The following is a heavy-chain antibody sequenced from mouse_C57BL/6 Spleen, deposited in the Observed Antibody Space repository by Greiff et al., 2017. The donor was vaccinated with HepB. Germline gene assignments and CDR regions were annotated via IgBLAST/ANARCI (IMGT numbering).Heavy chain of an antibody. D-gene: IGHD1-1*01. CDR2: ISSGSSTI. CDR3: AREGYYGSSYRNWFAY. CDR1: GFTFSDYG. Sequence: EVKLVESGGGLVKPGGSLKLSCAASGFTFSDYGMHWVRQAPEKGLEWVAYISSGSSTIYYADTVKGRFTISRDNAKNTLFLQLTSLRSEDTAMYYCAREGYYGSSYRNWFAYWGQGTLVTVSA. J-gene: IGHJ3*01. V-gene: IGHV5-17*01.